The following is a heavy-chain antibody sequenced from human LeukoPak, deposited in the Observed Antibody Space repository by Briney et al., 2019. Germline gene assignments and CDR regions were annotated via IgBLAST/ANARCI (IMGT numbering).Heavy chain of an antibody. Sequence: GGSLRLSCAASGFIFEDSGMGWVRQAPGKGLEWVAYLSSGHELYADSVKGRFTISRDNAKNSLYLQMNSLRAEDTAVYYCVRDHAWGFDYWGQGTLVSVSS. V-gene: IGHV3-11*06. CDR2: LSSGHE. CDR1: GFIFEDSG. J-gene: IGHJ4*02. CDR3: VRDHAWGFDY. D-gene: IGHD7-27*01.